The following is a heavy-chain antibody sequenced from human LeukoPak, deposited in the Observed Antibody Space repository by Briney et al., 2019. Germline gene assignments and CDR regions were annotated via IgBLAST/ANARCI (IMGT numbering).Heavy chain of an antibody. D-gene: IGHD4-17*01. J-gene: IGHJ4*02. Sequence: GGSLRLSCAASGXTFSKYAMSWVRQAPGKGLEWVSAISPSDGNTFYADSVKGRFTISRDNSKNTLSLQMNSLRAEDTALYYCAKDSSVPYGITEWGQGTLVTVSS. CDR2: ISPSDGNT. CDR1: GXTFSKYA. V-gene: IGHV3-23*01. CDR3: AKDSSVPYGITE.